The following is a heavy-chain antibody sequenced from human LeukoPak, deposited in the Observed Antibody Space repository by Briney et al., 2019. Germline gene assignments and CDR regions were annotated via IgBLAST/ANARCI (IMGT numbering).Heavy chain of an antibody. CDR3: ARSLGLRYFDWLFHFDY. Sequence: PSETLSLTCTVSGGSISSYYWSWIRQPPGKGLEWIGYIYYSGSTNYNPSLKSRVTISVDTSKNQFSLKLRSLTAADRAVYYCARSLGLRYFDWLFHFDYWGQGTLVTVSS. CDR2: IYYSGST. V-gene: IGHV4-59*08. J-gene: IGHJ4*02. D-gene: IGHD3-9*01. CDR1: GGSISSYY.